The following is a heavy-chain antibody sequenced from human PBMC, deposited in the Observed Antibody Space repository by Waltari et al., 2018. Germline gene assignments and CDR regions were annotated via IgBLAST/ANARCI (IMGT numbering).Heavy chain of an antibody. V-gene: IGHV4-4*07. CDR2: IYTSGST. J-gene: IGHJ3*02. CDR3: ARETGDRGGGLDAFDI. CDR1: GGSISSYY. Sequence: QVQLQESGPGLVKPSETLSLTCTVSGGSISSYYWSWIRQPAGKGLAWIGRIYTSGSTNYNPSLKSRVPMSVDTSKNQFSLKLSSVPAADTAVYYWARETGDRGGGLDAFDIWGQGTMVTVSS. D-gene: IGHD7-27*01.